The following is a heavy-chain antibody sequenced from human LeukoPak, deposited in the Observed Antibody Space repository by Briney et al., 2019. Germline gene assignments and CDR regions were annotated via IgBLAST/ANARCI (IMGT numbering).Heavy chain of an antibody. CDR1: GFTFNVDG. J-gene: IGHJ5*02. CDR3: ANFQTVGVKPFEH. D-gene: IGHD1-26*01. CDR2: ISPDSTFI. Sequence: GGSLRLSCSGSGFTFNVDGMNWVRQAPGKGLEWVSSISPDSTFIPQADSVKGRFTISRDNSKNSLYLQMESLRVEDTAVYYCANFQTVGVKPFEHWGQGTLVTVSS. V-gene: IGHV3-21*01.